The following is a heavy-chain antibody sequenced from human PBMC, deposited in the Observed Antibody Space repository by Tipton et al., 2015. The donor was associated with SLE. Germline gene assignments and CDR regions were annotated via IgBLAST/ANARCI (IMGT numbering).Heavy chain of an antibody. CDR1: GGSFSGYY. V-gene: IGHV4-34*01. Sequence: TLSLTCAVYGGSFSGYYWSWIRQPPGKGLEWIGEINHSGSTNYNPSLKSRVTISVDTSKNQFSLKLSSVTAADTAVYYCARSPVAGRSTDLWGRGTLVTVSS. D-gene: IGHD6-19*01. J-gene: IGHJ2*01. CDR2: INHSGST. CDR3: ARSPVAGRSTDL.